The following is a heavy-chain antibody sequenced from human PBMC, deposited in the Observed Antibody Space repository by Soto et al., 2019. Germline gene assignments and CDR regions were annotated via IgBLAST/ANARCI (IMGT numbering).Heavy chain of an antibody. CDR1: GGSISSSSYY. CDR3: ARQKQDYDYVWGSYRCNYFDY. D-gene: IGHD3-16*02. Sequence: SETLSLTCTVSGGSISSSSYYWGWIRQPPGKGLEWIGSIYYSGSTYYNPSLKSRVTISVDTSKNQFSLKLSSVTAADTAVYYCARQKQDYDYVWGSYRCNYFDYWGQGTLVTVSS. CDR2: IYYSGST. V-gene: IGHV4-39*01. J-gene: IGHJ4*02.